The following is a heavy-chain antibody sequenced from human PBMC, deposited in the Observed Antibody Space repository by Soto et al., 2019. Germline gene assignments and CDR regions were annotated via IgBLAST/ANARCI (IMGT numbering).Heavy chain of an antibody. V-gene: IGHV5-51*01. CDR1: GYSFTSYW. Sequence: GESLKISCKGSGYSFTSYWIGWVRQMPGKGLEWMGIIYPGDSDTRYSPSFQGQVTISADKSISTAYLQWSSLKASDTAMYYCACNVGGWLLRPFPLNWGQGTLVTVSS. CDR2: IYPGDSDT. CDR3: ACNVGGWLLRPFPLN. D-gene: IGHD3-22*01. J-gene: IGHJ4*02.